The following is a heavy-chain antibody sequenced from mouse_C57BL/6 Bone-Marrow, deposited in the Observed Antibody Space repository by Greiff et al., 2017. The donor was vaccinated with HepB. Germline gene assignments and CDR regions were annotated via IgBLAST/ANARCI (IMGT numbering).Heavy chain of an antibody. CDR3: ARLSYGSSYDWYFDV. CDR1: GFTFSDYY. D-gene: IGHD1-1*01. Sequence: EVKLMESGGGLVQPGGSLKLSCAASGFTFSDYYMYWVRQTPEKRLEWVAYISNGGGSTYYPDTVKGRFTISRDNAKNTLCLQMSRLKSEDTAMYYCARLSYGSSYDWYFDVWGTGTTVTVSS. CDR2: ISNGGGST. V-gene: IGHV5-12*01. J-gene: IGHJ1*03.